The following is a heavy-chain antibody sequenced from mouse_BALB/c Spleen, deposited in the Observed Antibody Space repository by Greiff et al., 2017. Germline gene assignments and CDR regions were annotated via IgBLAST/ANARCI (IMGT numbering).Heavy chain of an antibody. CDR3: ARHYRYDWFAY. CDR1: GFTFSSYG. V-gene: IGHV5-6*01. CDR2: ISSGGSYT. Sequence: EVNVVESGGDLVKPGGSLKLSCAASGFTFSSYGMSWVRQTPDKRLEWVATISSGGSYTYYPDSVTGRFTISRDNAKNTLYLQMSSLKSEDTAMYYCARHYRYDWFAYWGQGTLVTVSA. J-gene: IGHJ3*01. D-gene: IGHD2-14*01.